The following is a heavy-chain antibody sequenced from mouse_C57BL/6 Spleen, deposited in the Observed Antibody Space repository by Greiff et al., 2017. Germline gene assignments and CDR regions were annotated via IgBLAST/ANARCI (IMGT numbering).Heavy chain of an antibody. V-gene: IGHV5-9*01. CDR2: ISGGGGNT. J-gene: IGHJ2*01. D-gene: IGHD2-3*01. CDR1: GFTFSSYT. Sequence: DVHLVESGGGLVKPGGSLKLSCAASGFTFSSYTMSWVRQTPEKRLEWVATISGGGGNTYYPDSVKGRFTISRDNAKNTLYLQMSSLRSEDTALYYCARHGRDGYPYYFDYWGQGTTLTVSS. CDR3: ARHGRDGYPYYFDY.